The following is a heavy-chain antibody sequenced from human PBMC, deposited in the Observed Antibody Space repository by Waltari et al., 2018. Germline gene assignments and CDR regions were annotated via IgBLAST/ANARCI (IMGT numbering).Heavy chain of an antibody. CDR3: AAERIVGATTVPDAFDI. Sequence: QMQLVQSGPEVKKPGTSVKVSCKASGFTFTSSAVQWVRQARGQRLEWIGWIFVGSGNTNYAQKFQERVTITRDMSTSTAYMELSSLRSEDTAVYYCAAERIVGATTVPDAFDIWGQGTMVTVSS. CDR1: GFTFTSSA. D-gene: IGHD1-26*01. V-gene: IGHV1-58*01. J-gene: IGHJ3*02. CDR2: IFVGSGNT.